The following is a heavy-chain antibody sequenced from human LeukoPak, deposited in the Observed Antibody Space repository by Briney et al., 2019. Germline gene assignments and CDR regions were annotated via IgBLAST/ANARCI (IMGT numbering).Heavy chain of an antibody. V-gene: IGHV3-33*01. Sequence: GGSLRLSCAASGFTFSSYGMHWVRQAPGKGLEWVAVIWYDGSNKYYVDSVKGRFTISRDNSKNTLYLQMNSLRAEDTAVYYCARPHFDYYDSSGYYYRYWGQGTLVTVSS. CDR1: GFTFSSYG. CDR2: IWYDGSNK. D-gene: IGHD3-22*01. J-gene: IGHJ4*02. CDR3: ARPHFDYYDSSGYYYRY.